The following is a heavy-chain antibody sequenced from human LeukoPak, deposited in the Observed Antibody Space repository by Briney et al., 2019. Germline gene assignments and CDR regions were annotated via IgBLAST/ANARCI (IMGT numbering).Heavy chain of an antibody. CDR2: IYHSGST. CDR1: GGFISSNNW. Sequence: SGTLSLTCAVSGGFISSNNWWNWVRQPPGKGLEWVGEIYHSGSTNYNPSLESRVTISADKSKNQFSLKLSSVTAADTAVYYCARKGPYYNSLTGYYKNGLDVWGKGTTVFVSS. V-gene: IGHV4-4*02. CDR3: ARKGPYYNSLTGYYKNGLDV. D-gene: IGHD3-9*01. J-gene: IGHJ6*04.